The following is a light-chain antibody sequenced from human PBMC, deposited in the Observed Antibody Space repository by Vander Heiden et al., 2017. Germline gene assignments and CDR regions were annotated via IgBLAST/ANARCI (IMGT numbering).Light chain of an antibody. CDR3: ATWDDSLNGYV. CDR1: SSNVGSYT. J-gene: IGLJ1*01. V-gene: IGLV1-44*01. Sequence: QSVLTQPPPASVTPGQRVTNCWVGESSNVGSYTVSWYPQLPGAAPKLLIYSNNQRPSGVPDRFSGSKSGTSASLAISGLQSDDEADYYCATWDDSLNGYVFATGTKVTVL. CDR2: SNN.